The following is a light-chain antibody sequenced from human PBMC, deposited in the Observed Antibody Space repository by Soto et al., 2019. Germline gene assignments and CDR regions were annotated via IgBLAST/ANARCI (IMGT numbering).Light chain of an antibody. CDR1: QSVSSSY. V-gene: IGKV3D-20*02. CDR3: QQRSNLIT. CDR2: DAS. J-gene: IGKJ5*01. Sequence: EIVLTQSPGILSLSPGERATLSCRASQSVSSSYLAWYQQKPGQAPRLLIYDASNRATGIPARFSGSGSGTDFTLTISSLEPEDFAVYYCQQRSNLITFGQGTRLEIK.